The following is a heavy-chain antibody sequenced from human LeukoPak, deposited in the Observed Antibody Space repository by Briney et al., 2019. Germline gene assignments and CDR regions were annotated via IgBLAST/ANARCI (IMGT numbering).Heavy chain of an antibody. J-gene: IGHJ4*02. V-gene: IGHV4-59*01. CDR1: GGSIGSYY. Sequence: KASETLSLTCTVSGGSIGSYYWSWIRQPPGKGLEWIGYIYYSGSTNYNPSLKSRVTISVDTSKNQFSLKLSSVTAADTAVYYCARGGVDTARGFDYWGQGTLVTVSS. CDR2: IYYSGST. CDR3: ARGGVDTARGFDY. D-gene: IGHD5-18*01.